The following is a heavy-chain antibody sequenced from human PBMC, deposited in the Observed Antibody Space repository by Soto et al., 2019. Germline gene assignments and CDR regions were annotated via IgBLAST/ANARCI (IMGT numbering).Heavy chain of an antibody. CDR3: ARALGEDYYDSSGYSDY. D-gene: IGHD3-22*01. CDR1: GFTFSSYW. CDR2: IKQDGSEK. V-gene: IGHV3-7*03. Sequence: GGSLRLSCAASGFTFSSYWMSWVRQAPGKGLEWVANIKQDGSEKYYVDSVKGRFTISRDNAKNSLYLQMNSLRAEDTAVYYCARALGEDYYDSSGYSDYWGQGTLVTVSS. J-gene: IGHJ4*02.